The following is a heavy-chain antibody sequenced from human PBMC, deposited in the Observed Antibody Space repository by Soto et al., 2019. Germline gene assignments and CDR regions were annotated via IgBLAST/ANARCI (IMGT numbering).Heavy chain of an antibody. J-gene: IGHJ4*02. V-gene: IGHV4-34*01. CDR2: IDHSGST. D-gene: IGHD3-16*02. CDR1: GGSFSGSY. Sequence: SETLSLTCAVYGGSFSGSYWSWIRQPPGKGLEWIGEIDHSGSTNYNPSLKSRVTISVDTSKNQFSLKLSSVTAADTAVYYCARNHYDYVWGSYRPLGFDYWGQGTLVTVSS. CDR3: ARNHYDYVWGSYRPLGFDY.